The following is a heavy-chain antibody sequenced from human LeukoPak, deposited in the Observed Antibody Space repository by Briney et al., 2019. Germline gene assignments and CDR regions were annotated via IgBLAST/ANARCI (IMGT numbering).Heavy chain of an antibody. CDR3: ARLSIAARRWVWEPYYYYMDV. V-gene: IGHV4-34*01. J-gene: IGHJ6*03. CDR1: GGSFSGYY. Sequence: SETLSLTCAVYGGSFSGYYWSWIRQPPGKGLEWIGEINHSGSTNYNPSLKSRVTISVDTSKNQFSLKLSSVTAADTAVYYCARLSIAARRWVWEPYYYYMDVWGKGTTVTVSS. CDR2: INHSGST. D-gene: IGHD6-6*01.